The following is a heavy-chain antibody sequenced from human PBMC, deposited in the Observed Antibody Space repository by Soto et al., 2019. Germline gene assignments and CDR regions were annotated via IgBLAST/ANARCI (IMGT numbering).Heavy chain of an antibody. D-gene: IGHD2-15*01. V-gene: IGHV3-43*01. CDR1: GFKFGDYM. CDR3: AKEGNGGSSLDS. J-gene: IGHJ5*01. CDR2: ISWDGGSI. Sequence: HPGGSLRLSCEASGFKFGDYMMHWVRQAPGKGLECISLISWDGGSIDYADSIKGRFTVSRDNSKTSLYLHMHSLTSDDTAFYFCAKEGNGGSSLDSWGQGTLVTVSS.